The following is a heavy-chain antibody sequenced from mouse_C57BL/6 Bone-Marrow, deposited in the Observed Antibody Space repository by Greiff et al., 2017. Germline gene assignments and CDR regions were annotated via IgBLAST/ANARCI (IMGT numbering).Heavy chain of an antibody. CDR2: IHPNSGST. V-gene: IGHV1-64*01. CDR1: GYTFTSYW. CDR3: ARKEGSYDYDWFAY. J-gene: IGHJ3*01. Sequence: QVQLQQPGAELVKPGASVKLSCKASGYTFTSYWMHWVKQRPGQGLEWIGMIHPNSGSTNYNEKFKSKATLTVDKSSSTAYMQLSSLTSEDSAVYYCARKEGSYDYDWFAYWGQGTLVTVSA. D-gene: IGHD2-4*01.